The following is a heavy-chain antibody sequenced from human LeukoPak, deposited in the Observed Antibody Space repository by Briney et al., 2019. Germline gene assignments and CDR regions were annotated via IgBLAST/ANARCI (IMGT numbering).Heavy chain of an antibody. CDR1: GFTFSSYA. V-gene: IGHV3-23*01. J-gene: IGHJ4*02. D-gene: IGHD3-10*01. Sequence: PGGSLRLSRAASGFTFSSYAMSWVRQAPGKGLEWVSAISGSGGSTYYADSVKGRFTISRDNSKNTLYLQMNSLRAEDTAVYYCAKFFGELSLFDYWGQGTLVTVSS. CDR2: ISGSGGST. CDR3: AKFFGELSLFDY.